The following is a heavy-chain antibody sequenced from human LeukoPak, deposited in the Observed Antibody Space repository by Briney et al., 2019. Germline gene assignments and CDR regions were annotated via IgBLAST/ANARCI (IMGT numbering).Heavy chain of an antibody. V-gene: IGHV1-18*04. Sequence: EASVKVSCTASGYTFTGYYMHWVRQAPGQGLEWMGWISAYNGNTNYAQKLQGRVTMTTDTSTSTAYMELRSLRSDDTAVYYCARELAADYDYVWGSYLLYGMDVWGQGTTVTVSS. D-gene: IGHD3-16*02. CDR3: ARELAADYDYVWGSYLLYGMDV. CDR2: ISAYNGNT. J-gene: IGHJ6*02. CDR1: GYTFTGYY.